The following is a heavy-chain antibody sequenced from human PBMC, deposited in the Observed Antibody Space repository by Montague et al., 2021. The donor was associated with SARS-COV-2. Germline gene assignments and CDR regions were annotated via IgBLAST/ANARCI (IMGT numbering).Heavy chain of an antibody. CDR3: ARAYCGGDCNYLYIWFDS. J-gene: IGHJ5*01. CDR2: IYHGGFT. Sequence: SETLSLTCSVSGYSISSGYFWGWIRHPPGKGLEWIGAIYHGGFTHYNPSLKSRLTISLDTSKNQFSLRLSSVTAADTALYYCARAYCGGDCNYLYIWFDSWGQGALVTVSS. D-gene: IGHD2-21*01. CDR1: GYSISSGYF. V-gene: IGHV4-38-2*02.